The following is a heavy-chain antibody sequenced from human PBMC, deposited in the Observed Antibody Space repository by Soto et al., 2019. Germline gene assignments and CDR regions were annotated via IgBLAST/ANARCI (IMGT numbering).Heavy chain of an antibody. J-gene: IGHJ6*02. CDR3: ARHDSPSVIYYYYGMDV. Sequence: GESMKISCKGSGYSFTSYLIGWVRQIPGKGLEWMGIIYPGDSDTRYSPSFQGQVTISADKSISTAYLQWSSLKASDTATYYCARHDSPSVIYYYYGMDVWGQGTTVTVSS. CDR2: IYPGDSDT. CDR1: GYSFTSYL. D-gene: IGHD2-15*01. V-gene: IGHV5-51*01.